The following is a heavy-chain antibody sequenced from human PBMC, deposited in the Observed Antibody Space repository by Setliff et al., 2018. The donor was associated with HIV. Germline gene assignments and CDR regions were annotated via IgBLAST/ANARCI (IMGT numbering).Heavy chain of an antibody. V-gene: IGHV1-24*01. Sequence: ASVKVSCKVSGYTLTELSIHWVRQAPGKGLEWMGGFVPEHSETIYAQKFQGRVTMTEDTSTDTAFMELSGLTSEGTAVYYCATRGELLGRRASTVTVYYYYLDVWGNGTTVTVSS. D-gene: IGHD4-17*01. J-gene: IGHJ6*03. CDR1: GYTLTELS. CDR3: ATRGELLGRRASTVTVYYYYLDV. CDR2: FVPEHSET.